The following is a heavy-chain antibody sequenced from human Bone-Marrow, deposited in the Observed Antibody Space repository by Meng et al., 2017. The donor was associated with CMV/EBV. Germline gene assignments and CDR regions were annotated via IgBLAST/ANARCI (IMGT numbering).Heavy chain of an antibody. Sequence: GESLKISCAASGFTFDDYAMVWVRQVPGKGLEWLSLITWEGDSTYYADSVKGRFSISRDNNKNFLYLQMNSLRSDDTALYYCAKGASHYSLGTYYNENFDHWGQGTLVTVSS. CDR3: AKGASHYSLGTYYNENFDH. J-gene: IGHJ4*02. CDR1: GFTFDDYA. D-gene: IGHD3-10*01. V-gene: IGHV3-43D*03. CDR2: ITWEGDST.